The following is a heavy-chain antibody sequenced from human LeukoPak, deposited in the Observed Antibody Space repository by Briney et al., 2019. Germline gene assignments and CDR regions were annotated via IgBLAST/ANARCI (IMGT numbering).Heavy chain of an antibody. CDR2: ISGSGGST. CDR1: GFTFSSYA. D-gene: IGHD3-22*01. Sequence: PGGSLRLSCAASGFTFSSYAMSWVRQAPGKGLEWVSAISGSGGSTYYADSVKGRFTISRDNSKNTLYLQMDSLRAEDTAVYYCAKVPPRDSSGYPYWYFDLWGRGTLVTVSS. V-gene: IGHV3-23*01. CDR3: AKVPPRDSSGYPYWYFDL. J-gene: IGHJ2*01.